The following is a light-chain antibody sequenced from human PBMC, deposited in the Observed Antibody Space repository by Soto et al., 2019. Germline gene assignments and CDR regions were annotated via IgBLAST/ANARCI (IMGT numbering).Light chain of an antibody. CDR2: AAS. J-gene: IGKJ4*01. CDR1: QSISSY. V-gene: IGKV1-39*01. CDR3: QQSYSGPLT. Sequence: IQMTQFPSSLSAAVGDRVTIPCRASQSISSYLNWYQQKPGKAPKVLIYAASSLQSGVPSRFSGIGSGTDFTLSISSLQPEDFATYYCQQSYSGPLTFGGGTKVDIK.